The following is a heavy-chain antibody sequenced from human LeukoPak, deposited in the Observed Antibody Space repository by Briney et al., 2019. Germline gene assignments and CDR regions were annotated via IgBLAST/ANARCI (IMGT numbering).Heavy chain of an antibody. CDR3: ARGEYEDLVDN. Sequence: SETLSLTCTVSGGSISDYYWSWIRQSPVRGLEWIGYVYYSGNTNYNPSLKSRLTISRDMAKNHFSLKLSSVTSADTAVYYCARGEYEDLVDNWGQGTLVTVSS. D-gene: IGHD1-26*01. CDR2: VYYSGNT. V-gene: IGHV4-59*01. J-gene: IGHJ4*02. CDR1: GGSISDYY.